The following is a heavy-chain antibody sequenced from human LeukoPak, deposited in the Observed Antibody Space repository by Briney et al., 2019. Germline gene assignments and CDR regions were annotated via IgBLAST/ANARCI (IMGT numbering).Heavy chain of an antibody. D-gene: IGHD6-19*01. V-gene: IGHV3-23*01. CDR1: GFSFSIYA. CDR2: ISGSGGST. CDR3: AKDPRPYSSGWYGWYYFDY. J-gene: IGHJ4*02. Sequence: GGSLRLSCAPSGFSFSIYAMSWVRQAPGKGLEWVSAISGSGGSTYYADSVKGRFTISRDNSKNTLYLQMNSLGAEDTAVYYCAKDPRPYSSGWYGWYYFDYWGQGTLVTVSS.